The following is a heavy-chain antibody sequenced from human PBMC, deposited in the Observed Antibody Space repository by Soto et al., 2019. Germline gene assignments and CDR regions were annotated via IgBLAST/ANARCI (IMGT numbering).Heavy chain of an antibody. J-gene: IGHJ6*04. CDR1: GYSISIGYY. CDR2: IYHSGST. V-gene: IGHV4-38-2*01. D-gene: IGHD6-13*01. CDR3: ARLAPIAAADGMDV. Sequence: SETLSLTCAVFGYSISIGYYWGWIRQSPGKGLEWIGSIYHSGSTYYNPSLKSRVIISVDTSKNQFSLKLSSVTAADTAVYYCARLAPIAAADGMDVWGEGTTVTVSS.